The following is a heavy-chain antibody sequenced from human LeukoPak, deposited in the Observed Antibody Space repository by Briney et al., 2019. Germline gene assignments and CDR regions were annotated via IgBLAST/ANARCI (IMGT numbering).Heavy chain of an antibody. CDR1: GYTFTGYY. CDR3: ARESSAAQRSDAFDI. CDR2: INPNSGGT. D-gene: IGHD2-2*01. Sequence: ASVKVSCKASGYTFTGYYMHWVRQAPGQGLEWMGWINPNSGGTNYAQRFQGRVTMTRDTSISTAYMELSRLRSDDTAVFYCARESSAAQRSDAFDIWGQGTMVTVSS. J-gene: IGHJ3*02. V-gene: IGHV1-2*02.